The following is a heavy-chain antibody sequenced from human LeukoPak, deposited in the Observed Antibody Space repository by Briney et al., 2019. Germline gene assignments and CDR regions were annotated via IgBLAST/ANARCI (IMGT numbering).Heavy chain of an antibody. J-gene: IGHJ4*02. CDR2: INPNSGGT. CDR1: GYTFTTYY. D-gene: IGHD3-10*01. CDR3: ASSTYGSGSYSPLAY. Sequence: SVPDTCKASGYTFTTYYMHSVRQAPAPGLERWGWINPNSGGTNDAQKFEGRVTMTRDTSISTAYMELSRLRSDDTAVYYCASSTYGSGSYSPLAYWGQGTLVTVSS. V-gene: IGHV1-2*02.